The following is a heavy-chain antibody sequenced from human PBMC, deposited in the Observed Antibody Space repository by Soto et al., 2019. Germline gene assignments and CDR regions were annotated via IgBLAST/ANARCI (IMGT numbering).Heavy chain of an antibody. CDR1: GGTFSSYA. D-gene: IGHD2-2*01. CDR3: ARDLRTYCSSTSCYGYYYYGMDV. J-gene: IGHJ6*02. Sequence: ASVKVSCKASGGTFSSYAISWVRRAPGQGLEWMGGIIPIFGTANYAQKFQGRVTITADKSTSTAYMELSSLRSEDTAGYYCARDLRTYCSSTSCYGYYYYGMDVWGQGTTVTVSS. V-gene: IGHV1-69*06. CDR2: IIPIFGTA.